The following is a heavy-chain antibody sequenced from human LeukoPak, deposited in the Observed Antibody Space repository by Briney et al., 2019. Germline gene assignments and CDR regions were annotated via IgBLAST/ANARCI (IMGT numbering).Heavy chain of an antibody. CDR3: AKAGEYYYDSSGYLSGDAFDI. J-gene: IGHJ3*02. CDR2: ISGSGGST. D-gene: IGHD3-22*01. Sequence: PGGSLRLSCAASGFTLSSYAMSWVRQAPGKGLEWVSAISGSGGSTYYADSVKGRFTISRDNSKNTLYLQMNSLRAEDTAVYYCAKAGEYYYDSSGYLSGDAFDIWGQGTMVTVSS. CDR1: GFTLSSYA. V-gene: IGHV3-23*01.